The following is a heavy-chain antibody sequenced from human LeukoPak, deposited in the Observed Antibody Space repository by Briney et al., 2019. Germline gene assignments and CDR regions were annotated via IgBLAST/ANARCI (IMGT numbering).Heavy chain of an antibody. CDR1: GFTFSSYA. D-gene: IGHD6-19*01. CDR3: ARDRSWVLGQWLGNWFDP. CDR2: ISSSGSTI. Sequence: GGSLRLSCAASGFTFSSYAMSWVRQAPGKGLEWVSYISSSGSTIYYADSAKGRFTISRDNAKNSLYLQMNSLRAEDTAVYYCARDRSWVLGQWLGNWFDPWGQGTLVTVSS. J-gene: IGHJ5*02. V-gene: IGHV3-48*04.